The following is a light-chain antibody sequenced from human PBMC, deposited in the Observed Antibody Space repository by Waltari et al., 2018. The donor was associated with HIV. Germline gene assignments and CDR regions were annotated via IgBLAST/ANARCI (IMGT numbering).Light chain of an antibody. CDR3: ISFTTTNSPHVL. J-gene: IGLJ2*01. Sequence: QSALTQPASVSGSPGQSITISCTGTSSDVGGYKYVSWYQQHPGNAPKLMIYEVNNRPSGISDRFSGSKSANTASLTISGLQADDEADYYCISFTTTNSPHVLFGGGTKLTV. CDR1: SSDVGGYKY. V-gene: IGLV2-14*01. CDR2: EVN.